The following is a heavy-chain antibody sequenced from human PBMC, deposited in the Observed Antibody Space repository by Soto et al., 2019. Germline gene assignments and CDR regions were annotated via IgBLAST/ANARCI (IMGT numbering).Heavy chain of an antibody. V-gene: IGHV4-59*01. CDR1: GGSISSYY. J-gene: IGHJ4*02. CDR3: ARGYYDSISFDY. CDR2: IYYSGST. D-gene: IGHD3-22*01. Sequence: SETLSLTCTISGGSISSYYWSWIRQPPGKGLEWIGYIYYSGSTNYNPSLKSRVTISVDTSKNQFSLKLSSVTAADTAVYYCARGYYDSISFDYWGQGTLVTVSS.